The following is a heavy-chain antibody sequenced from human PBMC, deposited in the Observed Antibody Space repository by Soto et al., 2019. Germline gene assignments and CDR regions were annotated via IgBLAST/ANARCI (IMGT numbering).Heavy chain of an antibody. CDR2: ISPGSRYP. CDR3: VRGGGGGLFDP. Sequence: GGSLRVSCAGSGFTFGDSYMSWIRQAPGKGLEWLSYISPGSRYPAYADSVKGRFTISRDNAKRSLYLQMMSLTAEDTAIYYCVRGGGGGLFDPWGQGTMVTVSS. CDR1: GFTFGDSY. D-gene: IGHD2-15*01. J-gene: IGHJ5*02. V-gene: IGHV3-11*06.